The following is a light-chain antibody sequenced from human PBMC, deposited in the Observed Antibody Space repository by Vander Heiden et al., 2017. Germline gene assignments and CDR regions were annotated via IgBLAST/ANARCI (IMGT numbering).Light chain of an antibody. CDR3: QSYDSSLSGWV. J-gene: IGLJ3*02. V-gene: IGLV1-40*01. CDR2: GNS. CDR1: SSNIAAGYD. Sequence: QSVLTQPPSVSGAPGQRVTISCTGSSSNIAAGYDVHWYQQLPGTAPKLLIYGNSNRPSGVPDRFSGSKSGTSASLAIPGLQAEDEADYYCQSYDSSLSGWVFGGGTKLT.